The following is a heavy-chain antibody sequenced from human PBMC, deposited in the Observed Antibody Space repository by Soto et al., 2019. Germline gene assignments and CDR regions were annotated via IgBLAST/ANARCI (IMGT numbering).Heavy chain of an antibody. D-gene: IGHD3-22*01. V-gene: IGHV3-30-3*01. CDR3: ARGRYYYDSTDAFDI. J-gene: IGHJ3*02. CDR2: ISYDGSNK. CDR1: GFTFSSYA. Sequence: VQLLESGGVLVQPGGSLRLSCAASGFTFSSYAMHWVRQAPGKGLEWVAVISYDGSNKYYADSVKGRFTISRDNSKNTLYLQMNSLRAEDTAVYYCARGRYYYDSTDAFDIWGQGTMVTVSS.